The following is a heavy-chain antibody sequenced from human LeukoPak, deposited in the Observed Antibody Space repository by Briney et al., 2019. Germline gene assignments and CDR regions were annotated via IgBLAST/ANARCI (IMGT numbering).Heavy chain of an antibody. CDR2: IYYSGST. Sequence: SQILSLTCTVSGGSISSGDYYWSWIRQPPGKGLEWIGYIYYSGSTYYNPSLKSRVTISVDTSKNQFSLKLSSVTAADTAVYYCAREHHSRTYYDFWSGYTGGWYFDYWGQGTLVTVSS. J-gene: IGHJ4*02. CDR3: AREHHSRTYYDFWSGYTGGWYFDY. D-gene: IGHD3-3*01. CDR1: GGSISSGDYY. V-gene: IGHV4-30-4*08.